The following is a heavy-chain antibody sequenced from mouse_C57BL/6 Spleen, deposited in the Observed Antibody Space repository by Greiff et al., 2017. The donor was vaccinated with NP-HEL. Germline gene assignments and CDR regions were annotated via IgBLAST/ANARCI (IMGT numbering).Heavy chain of an antibody. V-gene: IGHV1-7*01. CDR1: GYTFTSYW. J-gene: IGHJ1*03. D-gene: IGHD1-1*02. CDR3: ARSLWSLRYFDV. Sequence: VQLQQSGAELAKPGASVKLSCKASGYTFTSYWMHWVKQRPGQGLEWIGYINPSSGYTKYTQKFKDKATLTADKSSSTAYMQLSSLTNEESSVYYCARSLWSLRYFDVWGTGTTVTVSS. CDR2: INPSSGYT.